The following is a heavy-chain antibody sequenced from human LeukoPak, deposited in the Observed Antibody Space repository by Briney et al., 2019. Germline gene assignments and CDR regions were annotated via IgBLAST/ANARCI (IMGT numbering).Heavy chain of an antibody. D-gene: IGHD5-18*01. CDR2: ISSSSSYI. Sequence: PGGSLRLSCAASGFTFSSYSMNWVRQAPGKGLEWVSSISSSSSYIYYADSVKGRFTISRDNAKNSLYLQMNSLRAEDTAVYYCARVKVKEYSYGDTDLDYWGQGTLVTVSS. V-gene: IGHV3-21*01. CDR3: ARVKVKEYSYGDTDLDY. CDR1: GFTFSSYS. J-gene: IGHJ4*02.